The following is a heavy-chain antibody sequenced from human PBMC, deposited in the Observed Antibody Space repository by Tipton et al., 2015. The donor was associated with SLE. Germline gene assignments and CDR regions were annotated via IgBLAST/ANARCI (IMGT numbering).Heavy chain of an antibody. D-gene: IGHD3-16*02. J-gene: IGHJ4*02. Sequence: GSLRLSCAASGFTFDDYAMSWVRQVPGKGLEWVSGINWNGGSTGYADSVKGRFTISRDNAKNCLYLQMNSLRAEDAALYYCARRRLKDYIWGSYRWGYFDYWGQGTLVTVSS. V-gene: IGHV3-20*04. CDR1: GFTFDDYA. CDR3: ARRRLKDYIWGSYRWGYFDY. CDR2: INWNGGST.